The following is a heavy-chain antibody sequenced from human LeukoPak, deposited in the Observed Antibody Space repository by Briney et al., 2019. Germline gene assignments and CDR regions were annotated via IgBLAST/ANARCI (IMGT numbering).Heavy chain of an antibody. D-gene: IGHD3-10*02. CDR1: GFTFSDYT. V-gene: IGHV3-21*01. CDR3: ARVLVFGEFLDH. CDR2: ISSRSSNI. Sequence: PGRSLRLSCAASGFTFSDYTMSWVRQTPGKGLEWVSSISSRSSNIYYADSVKGRFTISRDNAKDSLALQMNSLRVEDTAVYYCARVLVFGEFLDHWGQGTLVTVSS. J-gene: IGHJ4*02.